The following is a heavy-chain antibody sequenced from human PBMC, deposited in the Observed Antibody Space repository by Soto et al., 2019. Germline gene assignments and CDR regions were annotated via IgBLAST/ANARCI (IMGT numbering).Heavy chain of an antibody. Sequence: QLQLQESGPGLVKPSETLSLTCSVSGGSISSTGHYWGWIRQPPGKGLEWIGNIYYAGSPYYNPSLKRRVTISVDTSKNHFSLALTSVTAADTAVSYCARLMGVGTVDYWGQGALVTVSS. CDR1: GGSISSTGHY. V-gene: IGHV4-39*02. D-gene: IGHD1-26*01. CDR3: ARLMGVGTVDY. J-gene: IGHJ4*02. CDR2: IYYAGSP.